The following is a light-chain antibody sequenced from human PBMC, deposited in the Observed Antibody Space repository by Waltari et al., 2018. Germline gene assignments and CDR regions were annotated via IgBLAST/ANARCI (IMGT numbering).Light chain of an antibody. J-gene: IGLJ1*01. V-gene: IGLV1-44*01. CDR2: NTK. CDR1: SSNIGPNT. CDR3: ATWDGSLNGPYV. Sequence: VLTQPPSASGTPGQRVTIPCSGSSSNIGPNTLTWYQQPPGPAPNPLMYNTKHRPAGVPDRVSGCKSGTSASLAISGLQSEDEADYYCATWDGSLNGPYVFGTGTKVTVL.